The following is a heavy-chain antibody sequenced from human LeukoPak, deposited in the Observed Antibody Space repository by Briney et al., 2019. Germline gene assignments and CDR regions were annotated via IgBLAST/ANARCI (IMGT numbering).Heavy chain of an antibody. Sequence: SETLSLTCTVSGGSISSYYWSWIRQPPGKGLEWIGYIYYSGSTNYNPSLKSRVTMSVDTSKNQFSLKLSSVTAADTAVYYCARDSGVVVSAYYFDYWGQGTLVTVSS. D-gene: IGHD2-2*01. CDR3: ARDSGVVVSAYYFDY. CDR1: GGSISSYY. V-gene: IGHV4-59*12. J-gene: IGHJ4*02. CDR2: IYYSGST.